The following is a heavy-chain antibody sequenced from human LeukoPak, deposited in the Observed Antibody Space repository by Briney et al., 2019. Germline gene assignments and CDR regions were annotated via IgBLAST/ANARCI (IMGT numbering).Heavy chain of an antibody. V-gene: IGHV4-39*07. CDR3: ARGVGYGDYPYYFDY. J-gene: IGHJ4*02. Sequence: SETLSLTCTVSGGSISSSSYYWGWIRQPPGKGLEWIGSIYYSGSTYYNPSLKSRVTISVDTSKNQFSLKLSSVTAADTAVYYCARGVGYGDYPYYFDYWGQGTPVTVSS. CDR1: GGSISSSSYY. D-gene: IGHD4-17*01. CDR2: IYYSGST.